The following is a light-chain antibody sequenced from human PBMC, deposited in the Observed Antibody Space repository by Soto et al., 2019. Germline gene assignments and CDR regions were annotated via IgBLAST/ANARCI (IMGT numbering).Light chain of an antibody. CDR1: QSVSSSY. CDR2: GAS. V-gene: IGKV3-20*01. Sequence: EIVLTQSPGTLSLSPGERATLSCRASQSVSSSYLAWYQQKPGQAPRLLIYGASSRATGIPDTFSGSGSGTDLTLTISRLEPEDFAVYYCQQYGTSPWTFGQGTNIEIK. CDR3: QQYGTSPWT. J-gene: IGKJ1*01.